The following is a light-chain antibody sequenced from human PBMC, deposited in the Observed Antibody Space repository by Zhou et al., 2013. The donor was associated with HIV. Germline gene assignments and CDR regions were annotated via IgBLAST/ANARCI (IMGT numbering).Light chain of an antibody. CDR1: QSVSSSY. Sequence: EIVLTQSPGTLSLSPGERATLSCRASQSVSSSYLAWYQQKPGQAPRLLIYGASSRATGIPDRFSGSGSGTDFTLTISRLEPEDFAVYYCHQYSSSLITFGQGTRLEIK. V-gene: IGKV3-20*01. CDR3: HQYSSSLIT. CDR2: GAS. J-gene: IGKJ5*01.